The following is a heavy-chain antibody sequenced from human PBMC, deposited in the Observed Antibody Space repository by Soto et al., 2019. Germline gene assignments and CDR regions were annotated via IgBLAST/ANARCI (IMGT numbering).Heavy chain of an antibody. CDR3: ARGPYSRGVGATNPSN. J-gene: IGHJ4*02. V-gene: IGHV4-34*01. CDR1: GGSRIGWY. CDR2: ISSGST. D-gene: IGHD1-26*01. Sequence: VSLNCVVYGGSRIGWYWTWIRQSPVKGLEWIGEISSGSTNYNPSLKSRVTISADMSKNQFSLKLTSVTAADTAIYYCARGPYSRGVGATNPSNWGQGTQVTVSS.